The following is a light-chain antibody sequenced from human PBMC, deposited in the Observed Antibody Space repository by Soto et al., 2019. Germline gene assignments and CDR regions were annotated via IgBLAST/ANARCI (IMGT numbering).Light chain of an antibody. CDR3: HQYNDYSQT. CDR1: QSLSNW. Sequence: DIQMTQSPSTLSASVGDRVTITCRASQSLSNWVAWYQQKPGKAPKLLIYKTSSLQSGVPSRFSGTGSGTEFTLTIGSLQTDDFATYYCHQYNDYSQTFGQGTKVEVK. V-gene: IGKV1-5*03. J-gene: IGKJ1*01. CDR2: KTS.